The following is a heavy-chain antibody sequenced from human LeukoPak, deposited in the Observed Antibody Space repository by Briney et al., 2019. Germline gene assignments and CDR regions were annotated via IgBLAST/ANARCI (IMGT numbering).Heavy chain of an antibody. CDR3: ARLDYVDAFDI. V-gene: IGHV3-21*01. CDR2: ISSSSTYI. D-gene: IGHD4-17*01. J-gene: IGHJ3*02. Sequence: GGSLRLSCAASGFTFSSYTMNWVRQAPGKGLEWVSSISSSSTYIYYADSPKGRFTISRDNAKNSLYLQMNSLRAEDTAVYYCARLDYVDAFDIWGQGTMVTVSS. CDR1: GFTFSSYT.